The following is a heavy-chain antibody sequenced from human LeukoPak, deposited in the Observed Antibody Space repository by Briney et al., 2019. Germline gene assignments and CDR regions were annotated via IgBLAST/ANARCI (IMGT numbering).Heavy chain of an antibody. CDR1: GYTFTSYG. V-gene: IGHV1-18*01. J-gene: IGHJ4*02. CDR2: ISAYNGNT. CDR3: ARVGYSSGWYRHFDY. D-gene: IGHD6-19*01. Sequence: GASVEVSCKASGYTFTSYGISWVRQAPGQGLEWMGWISAYNGNTNYAQKLQGRVTMTTDTSTSTAYMELRSLRSDDTAVYYCARVGYSSGWYRHFDYWGQGTLVTVSS.